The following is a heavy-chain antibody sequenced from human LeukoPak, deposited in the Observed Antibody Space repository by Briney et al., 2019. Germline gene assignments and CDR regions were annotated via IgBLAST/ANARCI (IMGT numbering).Heavy chain of an antibody. D-gene: IGHD1-26*01. Sequence: PSETLSLTCTVSGGSISSSSYYWSWIRQPPGKGLEWIGEINHSGSTNYNPSLKSRVTISVDTSKNQFSLKLSSVTAADTAVYYCARGRGVGALSATHRNDFDYWGQGTLVTVSS. J-gene: IGHJ4*02. CDR3: ARGRGVGALSATHRNDFDY. V-gene: IGHV4-39*07. CDR1: GGSISSSSYY. CDR2: INHSGST.